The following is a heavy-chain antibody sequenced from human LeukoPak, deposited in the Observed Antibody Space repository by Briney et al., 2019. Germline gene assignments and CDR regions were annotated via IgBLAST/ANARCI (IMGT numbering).Heavy chain of an antibody. CDR2: ITYGGTT. Sequence: PSETLSLTCFVSGGSIRSSDYCWSWIRQPPGKEVEWIATITYGGTTYYNPSLQSRVTISADTSKNQFSLRLNSVTAADTAVYFCARYVVYGSGKYYFDYWGQGSLVTVSS. V-gene: IGHV4-39*01. D-gene: IGHD3-10*01. J-gene: IGHJ4*02. CDR3: ARYVVYGSGKYYFDY. CDR1: GGSIRSSDYC.